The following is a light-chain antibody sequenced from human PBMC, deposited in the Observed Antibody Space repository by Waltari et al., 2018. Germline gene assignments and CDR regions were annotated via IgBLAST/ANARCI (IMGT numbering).Light chain of an antibody. Sequence: SYELNQPPSVSVSPGQTASITVSGDKFGEKYACWYQQKPGQTPVMGIYQDSKRPPRIPERFSGSNSGNTATLTISGSQAMDEADYYCQAWDSSSAVFGGGTKLTVL. CDR1: KFGEKY. V-gene: IGLV3-1*01. CDR2: QDS. J-gene: IGLJ2*01. CDR3: QAWDSSSAV.